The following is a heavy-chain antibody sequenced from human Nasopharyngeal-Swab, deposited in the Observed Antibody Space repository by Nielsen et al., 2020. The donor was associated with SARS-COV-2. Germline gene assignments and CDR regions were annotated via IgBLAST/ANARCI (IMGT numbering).Heavy chain of an antibody. CDR1: GFTFSSYW. D-gene: IGHD3-10*01. J-gene: IGHJ5*02. V-gene: IGHV3-7*01. CDR3: AREEITMVRGVIILDWFDP. Sequence: GGSLRLSCAASGFTFSSYWMSWVRQAPGKGLEWVANLKQDGSEKYYVDSVKGRFTISRDNAKNSLYLQMNSLRAEDTAVYYCAREEITMVRGVIILDWFDPWGQGTLVTVSS. CDR2: LKQDGSEK.